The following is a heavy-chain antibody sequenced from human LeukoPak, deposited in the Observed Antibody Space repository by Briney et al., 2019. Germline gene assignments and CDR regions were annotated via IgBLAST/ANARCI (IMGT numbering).Heavy chain of an antibody. CDR3: AGERGYCSGGSCYGWFDP. CDR2: TYYSGST. V-gene: IGHV4-31*03. D-gene: IGHD2-15*01. Sequence: SQTLSLTCTVSGGSISGGGYYWTWIRQHPGKGLEWIGNTYYSGSTYYNPSLKSRVTISVDTSKNQFSLKLSSVTAADTAVYYCAGERGYCSGGSCYGWFDPWGQGTLVTVSS. J-gene: IGHJ5*02. CDR1: GGSISGGGYY.